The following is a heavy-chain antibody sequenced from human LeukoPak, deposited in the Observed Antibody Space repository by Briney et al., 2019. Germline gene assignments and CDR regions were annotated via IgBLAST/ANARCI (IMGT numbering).Heavy chain of an antibody. CDR2: IYPGDSDT. V-gene: IGHV5-51*01. CDR3: ARQFEVVPAAIGNDY. D-gene: IGHD2-2*02. CDR1: GYSFTSYW. J-gene: IGHJ4*02. Sequence: GESLKISCKGSGYSFTSYWIGWVRQMPGKGLEWMGIIYPGDSDTRYSPSFQGQVTISADKSIGTAYLQWSSLKASDTAMYYCARQFEVVPAAIGNDYWGQGTLVTVSS.